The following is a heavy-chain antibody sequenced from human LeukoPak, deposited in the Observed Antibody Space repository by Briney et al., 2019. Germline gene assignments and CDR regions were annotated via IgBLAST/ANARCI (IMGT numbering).Heavy chain of an antibody. CDR3: ARGGYYDSSGYYYYYYYYYMDV. D-gene: IGHD3-22*01. CDR1: GYTFTSYY. Sequence: ASVKVSCKASGYTFTSYYMHWVRQAPGQGLEWMGIINPSGGSTSYAQKFQGRVTMTRDMSTSTVYMGLSSLRSEDTAVYYCARGGYYDSSGYYYYYYYYYMDVWGKGTTVTISS. J-gene: IGHJ6*03. CDR2: INPSGGST. V-gene: IGHV1-46*01.